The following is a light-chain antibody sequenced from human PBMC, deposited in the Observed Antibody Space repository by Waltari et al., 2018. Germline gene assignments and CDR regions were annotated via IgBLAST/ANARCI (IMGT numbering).Light chain of an antibody. Sequence: EIVMTQSPATLSVSPGERVPLLCRASQSVKNKLSWYQQKPGQAPRLLIYDAATRAPGIPARFSGSGSGTDFTINISSLQSEDFAVYYCQQYSDWPLTFGEGTKVEIK. CDR1: QSVKNK. CDR2: DAA. V-gene: IGKV3-15*01. CDR3: QQYSDWPLT. J-gene: IGKJ4*01.